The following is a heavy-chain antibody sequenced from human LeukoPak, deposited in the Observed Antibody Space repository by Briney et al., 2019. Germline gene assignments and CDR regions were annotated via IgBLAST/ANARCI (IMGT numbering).Heavy chain of an antibody. J-gene: IGHJ5*02. CDR2: ISSSSSYI. CDR1: GFTFSSYA. D-gene: IGHD1-14*01. Sequence: PGGSLRLSCAASGFTFSSYAMHWVRQAPGKGLEWVSSISSSSSYIYYADSVKGRFTISRDNAKNSLYLQMNSLRAEDTAVYYCARDQITGTTGFFDPWGQGTLVTVSS. CDR3: ARDQITGTTGFFDP. V-gene: IGHV3-21*01.